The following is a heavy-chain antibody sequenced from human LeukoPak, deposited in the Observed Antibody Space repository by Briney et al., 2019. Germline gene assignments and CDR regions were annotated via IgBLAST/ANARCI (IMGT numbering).Heavy chain of an antibody. CDR3: ARYSQTHLNWFDP. CDR2: INAGNGNT. D-gene: IGHD2-21*01. V-gene: IGHV1-3*01. J-gene: IGHJ5*02. CDR1: GYTFTSYA. Sequence: ASVKVSCKASGYTFTSYAMHWVRQAPGQRLEWMGWINAGNGNTKYSQKFQGRVTITRDTSASTAYMELSSLRSEDTAVYYCARYSQTHLNWFDPWGQGTLVTVSS.